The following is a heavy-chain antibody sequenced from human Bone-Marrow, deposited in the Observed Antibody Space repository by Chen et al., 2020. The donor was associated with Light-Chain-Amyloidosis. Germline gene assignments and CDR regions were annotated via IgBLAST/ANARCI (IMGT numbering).Heavy chain of an antibody. J-gene: IGHJ4*02. CDR3: ARGWRFGIVGY. Sequence: QVQLQESGPGLVKLSETLSLTCTVSGASISNYYWSWIRPPPGKGLEGIGYVYYSGSTNYNPSLKHRVTVSVDAFKSQLSLKLKCWGAAGTVLYCWARGWRFGIVGYWGQGTLGTVS. CDR2: VYYSGST. D-gene: IGHD3-10*01. V-gene: IGHV4-59*01. CDR1: GASISNYY.